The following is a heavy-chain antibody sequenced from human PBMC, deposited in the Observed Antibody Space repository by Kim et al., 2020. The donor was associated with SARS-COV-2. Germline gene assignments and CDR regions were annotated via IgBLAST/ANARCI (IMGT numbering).Heavy chain of an antibody. CDR2: INHSGST. CDR3: ARGRVRDGDDY. D-gene: IGHD3-16*02. CDR1: GGSFSGYY. V-gene: IGHV4-34*01. J-gene: IGHJ4*02. Sequence: SETLSLTCAVYGGSFSGYYWSWIRQPPGKGLEWIGEINHSGSTNYNPSLKSRVTISVDTSKNQFSLKLSSVTAADTAVYYCARGRVRDGDDYWGQGTLVTVSS.